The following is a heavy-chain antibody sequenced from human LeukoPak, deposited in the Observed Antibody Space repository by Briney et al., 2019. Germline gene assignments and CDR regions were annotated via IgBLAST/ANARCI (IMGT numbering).Heavy chain of an antibody. J-gene: IGHJ4*02. CDR1: GFTFSSYG. Sequence: GGSLRLSCAASGFTFSSYGMHWVRQAPGKGLEWVAVISYDGSNKYYADSVKGRFTISRDNSKNTLYLQMNSLRAEDTAVYYCATEADSSGYYPTFFDYWGQGTLVTVSS. CDR3: ATEADSSGYYPTFFDY. D-gene: IGHD3-22*01. CDR2: ISYDGSNK. V-gene: IGHV3-30*03.